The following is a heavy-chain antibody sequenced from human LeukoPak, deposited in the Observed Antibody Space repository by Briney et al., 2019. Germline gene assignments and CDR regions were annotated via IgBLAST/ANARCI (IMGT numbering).Heavy chain of an antibody. Sequence: SETLSLTCTVSGGSISSGSYYWSWIRQPAGKGLEWIGRIYTSGSTNYNPSLKSRVTISVDTSKNQFSLKLSSVTAADTAVYYCAREGGLGTRDYYYYYMDVWGKGTTVTVSS. V-gene: IGHV4-61*02. CDR2: IYTSGST. CDR3: AREGGLGTRDYYYYYMDV. D-gene: IGHD7-27*01. CDR1: GGSISSGSYY. J-gene: IGHJ6*03.